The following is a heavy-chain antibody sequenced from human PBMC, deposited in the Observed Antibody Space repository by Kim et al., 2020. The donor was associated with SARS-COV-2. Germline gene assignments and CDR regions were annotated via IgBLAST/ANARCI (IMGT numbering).Heavy chain of an antibody. Sequence: GGSLRLSCAASGFSVSNNYMNWVRQAPGKGLEWVSILYSGGTTYSADSVKVRLTSSRDNSENKLFLQMNSLRAEDTAIYYCAGGGYYDGSVYRYSFDYWGQGILVTVSS. J-gene: IGHJ4*02. D-gene: IGHD3-22*01. CDR1: GFSVSNNY. CDR2: LYSGGTT. V-gene: IGHV3-66*01. CDR3: AGGGYYDGSVYRYSFDY.